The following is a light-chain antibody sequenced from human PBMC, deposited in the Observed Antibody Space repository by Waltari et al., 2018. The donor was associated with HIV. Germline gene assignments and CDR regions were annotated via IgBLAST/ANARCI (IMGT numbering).Light chain of an antibody. J-gene: IGKJ4*01. Sequence: EIVLTQSPGTLSLSPGERATLSCRARQSISSSDLAWYQQKPGQAPRLLIYGASSGATGIPDRFSGSGSGTDFTLTISRLEPEDFAVYYCQQYGNSPLTFGGGTKVEIK. CDR2: GAS. CDR1: QSISSSD. CDR3: QQYGNSPLT. V-gene: IGKV3-20*01.